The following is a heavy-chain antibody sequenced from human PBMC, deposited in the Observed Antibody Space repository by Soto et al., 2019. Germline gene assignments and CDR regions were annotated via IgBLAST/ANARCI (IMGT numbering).Heavy chain of an antibody. CDR3: AKPWVPRPRKTVSFDF. J-gene: IGHJ5*01. D-gene: IGHD4-17*01. CDR1: GFTFSSYA. Sequence: EVQLLESGGGLVQPGGSLRLSCAASGFTFSSYAMSWVRQAPGKGLEWVSAISGSGGSTYYADSVKGRFTISRDNSKNSLYLQMNSLRTENTAVYYCAKPWVPRPRKTVSFDFWGQGTLVTVSS. CDR2: ISGSGGST. V-gene: IGHV3-23*01.